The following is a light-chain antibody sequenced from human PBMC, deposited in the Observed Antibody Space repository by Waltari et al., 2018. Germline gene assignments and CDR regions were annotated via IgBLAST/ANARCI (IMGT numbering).Light chain of an antibody. CDR1: QSISSY. CDR3: QQYNTYSRT. Sequence: AIRITQSPSSLSASTGDSVTITSRASQSISSYLAWYQQKPGKAPKVLIYAASTLQSGVPSRFSGSGSGTDFTLTISCLQSEDFATYYCQQYNTYSRTFGQGTTVEVK. J-gene: IGKJ1*01. V-gene: IGKV1-8*01. CDR2: AAS.